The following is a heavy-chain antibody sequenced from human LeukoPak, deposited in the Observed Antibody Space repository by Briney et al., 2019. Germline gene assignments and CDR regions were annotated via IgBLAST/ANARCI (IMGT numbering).Heavy chain of an antibody. D-gene: IGHD3-22*01. CDR3: AAGNYYDSSGYYHLGYFDY. CDR2: ISAYNGNT. V-gene: IGHV1-18*01. J-gene: IGHJ4*02. CDR1: GYTFTSYG. Sequence: ASVKVSCKASGYTFTSYGISWVRQAPGQVLEWMGWISAYNGNTNYAQKLQGRVTMTTDTSTSTAYMELRSLRSDDTAVYYCAAGNYYDSSGYYHLGYFDYWGQGTLVTVSS.